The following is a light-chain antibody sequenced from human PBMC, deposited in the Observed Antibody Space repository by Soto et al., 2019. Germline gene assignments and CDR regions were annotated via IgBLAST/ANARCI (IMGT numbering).Light chain of an antibody. Sequence: VIWMTQSPSLLPASTGDRVTISCPASQGISRSLAWYQQKPGKAPKLLIYAASSLQSGVPSRFSGSGSGTDFTLTISSLQPEDFATYYCQQSYSTASWTFGQGTKVDI. CDR1: QGISRS. V-gene: IGKV1D-8*03. CDR3: QQSYSTASWT. J-gene: IGKJ1*01. CDR2: AAS.